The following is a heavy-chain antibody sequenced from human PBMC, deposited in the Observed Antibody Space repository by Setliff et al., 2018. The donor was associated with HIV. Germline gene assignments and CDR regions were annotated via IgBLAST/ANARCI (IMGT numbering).Heavy chain of an antibody. CDR3: ARTVRREFRTNVGDHYYFYMDV. CDR1: GGSISSSGYY. J-gene: IGHJ6*03. Sequence: PSETLSLTCSVSGGSISSSGYYWAWIRQPPGKGLEWIGTIHYTGNTYHNPSLKSRVTISVEASKNQISLKVTSVTAADTAVYYCARTVRREFRTNVGDHYYFYMDVWGKGTTVTVSS. CDR2: IHYTGNT. D-gene: IGHD3-3*01. V-gene: IGHV4-39*01.